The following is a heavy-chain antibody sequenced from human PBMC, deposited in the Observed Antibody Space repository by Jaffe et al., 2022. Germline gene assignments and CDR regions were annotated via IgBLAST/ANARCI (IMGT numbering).Heavy chain of an antibody. CDR2: IRNKAYGGTT. V-gene: IGHV3-49*04. Sequence: EVQLVESGGGLAQPGRSLRLSCTASGFTFGDYSMSWVRQAPGKGLEWVGFIRNKAYGGTTEYAASVQGRFTISRDDSKSIAYLQMNSLKTEDTAVYYCTRDRVRGVIFYWGQGTLVTVSS. CDR1: GFTFGDYS. J-gene: IGHJ4*02. D-gene: IGHD3-10*01. CDR3: TRDRVRGVIFY.